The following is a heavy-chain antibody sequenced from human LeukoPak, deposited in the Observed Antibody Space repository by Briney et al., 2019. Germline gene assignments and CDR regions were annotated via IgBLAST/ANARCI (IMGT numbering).Heavy chain of an antibody. J-gene: IGHJ3*01. CDR2: IRGKAYGGTA. CDR1: GFTFSSYA. CDR3: ARGYLGVVVAGEIDL. V-gene: IGHV3-49*03. D-gene: IGHD3-22*01. Sequence: PGGSLRLSCAASGFTFSSYAMSWFRQAPGKGLEWVGLIRGKAYGGTAEYGASVKDRFIISRDDSKSIAYLQMHSLQNEDTAVYYCARGYLGVVVAGEIDLWGQGTMVTVSS.